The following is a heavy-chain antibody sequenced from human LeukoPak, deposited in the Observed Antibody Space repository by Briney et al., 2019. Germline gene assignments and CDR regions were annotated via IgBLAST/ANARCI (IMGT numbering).Heavy chain of an antibody. V-gene: IGHV4-59*01. Sequence: SETLSLTCTVSGGSISSYYWSWIRQPPGKGVEWIGYIYYSGSTNYNPSLKRRVTISVDTSKNQFSLKLSSVTAADTAVYYCARVTTDFNWFDPWGQGTLVTVSS. CDR3: ARVTTDFNWFDP. J-gene: IGHJ5*02. CDR1: GGSISSYY. D-gene: IGHD4-11*01. CDR2: IYYSGST.